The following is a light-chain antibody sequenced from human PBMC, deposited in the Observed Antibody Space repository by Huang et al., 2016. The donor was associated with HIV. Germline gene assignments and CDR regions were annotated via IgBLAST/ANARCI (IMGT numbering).Light chain of an antibody. J-gene: IGKJ2*01. Sequence: EIVLMQSPGTLSLSAGERATLSCRASQSFSSNYLAWYQQRPGQAPRLLIYGSSNRATGSPDRFSGSGSGTDFTLTISGLEPEDFAVYFCQQYGHSPYTFGQGTKLEIK. CDR3: QQYGHSPYT. CDR1: QSFSSNY. V-gene: IGKV3-20*01. CDR2: GSS.